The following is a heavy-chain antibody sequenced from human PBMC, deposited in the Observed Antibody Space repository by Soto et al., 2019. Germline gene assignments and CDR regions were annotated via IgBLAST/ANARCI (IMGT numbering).Heavy chain of an antibody. V-gene: IGHV3-33*01. J-gene: IGHJ4*02. Sequence: QVQLVESGGGVVQPGRSLRLSCAASGFTFSSYARHWVRQAPGKGLEWVALIWYDGGNEYYADSVKGRFTISRDNSKNMLYLQMSSLRAEDTAVYYCARGDFYGSGSSLDYWGQGTLVTVSS. CDR3: ARGDFYGSGSSLDY. D-gene: IGHD3-10*01. CDR1: GFTFSSYA. CDR2: IWYDGGNE.